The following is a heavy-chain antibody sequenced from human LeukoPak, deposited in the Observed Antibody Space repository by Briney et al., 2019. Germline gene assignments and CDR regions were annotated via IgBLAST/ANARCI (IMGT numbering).Heavy chain of an antibody. D-gene: IGHD3-3*01. Sequence: GASVKVSCKASGYTFTGYYMHWVRQAPGQGLEWMGWINPNSGGTNYAQKFQGRVTMTRDTSISTAYMELSRLRSDDTAVYYCARATPLRYYDFWSGTRWFDPWGQGTPVTVSS. CDR2: INPNSGGT. J-gene: IGHJ5*02. CDR1: GYTFTGYY. CDR3: ARATPLRYYDFWSGTRWFDP. V-gene: IGHV1-2*02.